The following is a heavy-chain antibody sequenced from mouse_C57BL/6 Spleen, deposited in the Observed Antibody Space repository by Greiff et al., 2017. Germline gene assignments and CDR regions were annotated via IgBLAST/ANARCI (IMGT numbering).Heavy chain of an antibody. CDR3: AREDYYGSSYGDYAMDY. Sequence: QVQLKQPGAELVKPGASVKMSCKASGYTFTSYWITWVKQRPGQGLEWIGDIYPGSGSTNYNEKFKSKATLTVDTSSSTAYMQLSSLTSEDSAVYYCAREDYYGSSYGDYAMDYWGQGTSVTVSS. J-gene: IGHJ4*01. D-gene: IGHD1-1*01. CDR2: IYPGSGST. CDR1: GYTFTSYW. V-gene: IGHV1-55*01.